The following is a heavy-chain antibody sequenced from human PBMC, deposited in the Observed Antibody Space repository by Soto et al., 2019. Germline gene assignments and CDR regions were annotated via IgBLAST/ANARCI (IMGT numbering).Heavy chain of an antibody. CDR2: IYYSGST. J-gene: IGHJ6*03. CDR3: ARLYGDYVTPDYYYMDV. Sequence: SETLSLTCTISGGSSSRSTYYSGWIRQPPGKGLEWIGSIYYSGSTYYNPSLKSRVTISVDTSKNQFSLKLRSVTAADTAVYYCARLYGDYVTPDYYYMDVWGKGTTVTV. D-gene: IGHD4-17*01. CDR1: GGSSSRSTYY. V-gene: IGHV4-39*01.